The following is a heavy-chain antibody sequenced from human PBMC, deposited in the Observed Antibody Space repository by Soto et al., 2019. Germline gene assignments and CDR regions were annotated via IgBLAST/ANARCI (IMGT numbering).Heavy chain of an antibody. CDR3: ARGGSKDYYDSSGFFDY. D-gene: IGHD3-22*01. CDR2: ISYDGSNK. CDR1: GFTFSSYA. J-gene: IGHJ4*02. Sequence: QVQLVESGGGVVQPGRSLRLSCAASGFTFSSYAMHWVRQAPGKGLEWVAVISYDGSNKYYADSVKGRFTISRDNSKNTLYLQMNSLRAEDTAVYYCARGGSKDYYDSSGFFDYWGQGTLVTVSS. V-gene: IGHV3-30-3*01.